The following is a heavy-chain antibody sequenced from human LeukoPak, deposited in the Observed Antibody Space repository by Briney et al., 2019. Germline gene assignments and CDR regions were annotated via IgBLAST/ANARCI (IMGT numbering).Heavy chain of an antibody. CDR2: ISRSGSIV. CDR1: GFTFSSYE. Sequence: GGSLRLSCAASGFTFSSYEMNWVRQAPGKGLEWVSYISRSGSIVCYADSVKGRFIISRDNAKNSLYLQMNSLRAEDTAVYYCARDLRDAYGEFDYWGQGTLVTVSS. V-gene: IGHV3-48*03. D-gene: IGHD3-10*01. J-gene: IGHJ4*02. CDR3: ARDLRDAYGEFDY.